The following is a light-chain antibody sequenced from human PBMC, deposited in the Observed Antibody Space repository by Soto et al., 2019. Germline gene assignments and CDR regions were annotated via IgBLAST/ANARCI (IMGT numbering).Light chain of an antibody. CDR1: QPIVATY. CDR2: GAS. J-gene: IGKJ1*01. CDR3: QLVG. V-gene: IGKV3-20*01. Sequence: EIVLTQSPGSLSLSPGERATLSCRASQPIVATYLAWYQQKLGQAPRLLIYGASSRASGIPDRFSGGGYGTDFTRTSTILEPEHSAVYSWQLVGFGQGTKLEIQ.